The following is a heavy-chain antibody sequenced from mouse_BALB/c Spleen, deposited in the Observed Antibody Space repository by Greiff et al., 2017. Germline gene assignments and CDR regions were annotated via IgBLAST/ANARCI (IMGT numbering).Heavy chain of an antibody. CDR3: ARRGLRHGDYFDY. J-gene: IGHJ2*01. CDR1: GFTFSSYG. D-gene: IGHD2-4*01. Sequence: EVKLVESGGDLVKPGGSLKLSCAASGFTFSSYGMSWVRQTPDKRLEWVATISSGGSYTYYPDSVKGRFTISRDNAKNTLYLQMSSLKSEDTAMYYCARRGLRHGDYFDYWGQGTTLTVSS. V-gene: IGHV5-6*02. CDR2: ISSGGSYT.